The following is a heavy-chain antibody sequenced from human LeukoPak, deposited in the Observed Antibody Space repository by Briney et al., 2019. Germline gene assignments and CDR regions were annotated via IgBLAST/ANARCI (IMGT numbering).Heavy chain of an antibody. CDR2: ISSSSSYI. CDR3: AKRPSGGGYYYYLDV. D-gene: IGHD3-16*01. CDR1: GFTFSSYS. V-gene: IGHV3-21*01. J-gene: IGHJ6*03. Sequence: GGSLRLSCAASGFTFSSYSMNWVRQAPGKGLEWVSSISSSSSYIYYADSVKGRFTISRDNAKNSLYLQMNSLRAEDTAVYYCAKRPSGGGYYYYLDVWGKGTTVTVSS.